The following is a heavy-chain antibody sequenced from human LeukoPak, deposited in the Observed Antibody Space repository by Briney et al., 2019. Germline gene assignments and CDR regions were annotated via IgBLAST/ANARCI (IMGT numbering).Heavy chain of an antibody. J-gene: IGHJ4*01. Sequence: GGSLRLPCTGSGGCFGDYWLSWVRQAPGKGLEWVAFIIIKREGETAEYAASGNGRLTIATDDSKTFARLQMSSLKPEGTAVYYCDRDRGFGDSSLEYWGPGALVTVSS. CDR2: IIIKREGETA. CDR3: DRDRGFGDSSLEY. D-gene: IGHD4-17*01. CDR1: GGCFGDYW. V-gene: IGHV3-49*04.